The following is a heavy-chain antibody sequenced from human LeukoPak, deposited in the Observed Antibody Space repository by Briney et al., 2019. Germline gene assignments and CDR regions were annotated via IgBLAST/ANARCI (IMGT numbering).Heavy chain of an antibody. CDR3: ARHSYYYDSSGYSSDAFDI. Sequence: GESLKISCKGSGYSFTSYWIGWVRQMPGIGLEWMGIIYPGDSDTRYSPSFQGQVTISADKSISTAYLQWSSLKASDTAMYYCARHSYYYDSSGYSSDAFDIWGQGTMVTVSS. CDR1: GYSFTSYW. J-gene: IGHJ3*02. CDR2: IYPGDSDT. D-gene: IGHD3-22*01. V-gene: IGHV5-51*01.